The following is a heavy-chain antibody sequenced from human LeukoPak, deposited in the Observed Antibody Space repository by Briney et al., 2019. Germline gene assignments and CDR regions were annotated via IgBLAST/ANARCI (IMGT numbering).Heavy chain of an antibody. CDR2: ISGSGGST. CDR1: GFTFSDYA. J-gene: IGHJ4*02. D-gene: IGHD3-22*01. CDR3: AKSSYYDSSGYYREYYFDY. Sequence: GGSLRLSCVASGFTFSDYAMNWVRQAPGKGLEWVSAISGSGGSTNYADSVKGRVTVSRDNSKSTLYLQMNSLRAEDTAVYYCAKSSYYDSSGYYREYYFDYWGQGTLVTVSS. V-gene: IGHV3-23*01.